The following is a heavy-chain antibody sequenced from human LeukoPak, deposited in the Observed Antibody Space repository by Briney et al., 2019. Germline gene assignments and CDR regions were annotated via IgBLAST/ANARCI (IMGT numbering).Heavy chain of an antibody. Sequence: PGGSLRLSCAASGFTFSDYYMSWIRQAPGKGPEWVASVNGRGATTYYADSVRGRFTISRDNSKNTLYLQMISLGADDTAVYFCAKAPATGEGYYFYYMDVWGKGTTVTVSS. V-gene: IGHV3-23*01. CDR2: VNGRGATT. D-gene: IGHD7-27*01. CDR3: AKAPATGEGYYFYYMDV. J-gene: IGHJ6*03. CDR1: GFTFSDYY.